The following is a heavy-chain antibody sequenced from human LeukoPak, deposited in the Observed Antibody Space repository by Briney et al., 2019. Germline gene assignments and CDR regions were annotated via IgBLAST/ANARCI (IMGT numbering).Heavy chain of an antibody. D-gene: IGHD3-9*01. Sequence: GGSLRLSCAASGFTFSSYAMSWVRQAPGKGLEWVSAISGSGGSTYYADSVKGRFTISRDNAKNSLYLQMNSLRAEDTAVYYCARIGTRLRYFDTPLGFDPWGQGTLVTVSS. J-gene: IGHJ5*02. CDR1: GFTFSSYA. V-gene: IGHV3-23*01. CDR3: ARIGTRLRYFDTPLGFDP. CDR2: ISGSGGST.